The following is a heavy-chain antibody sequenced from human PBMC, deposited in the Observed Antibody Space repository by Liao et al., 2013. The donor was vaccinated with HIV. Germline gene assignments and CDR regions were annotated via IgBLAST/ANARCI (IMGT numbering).Heavy chain of an antibody. CDR1: GGSISSGSYY. V-gene: IGHV4-61*02. Sequence: QVQLQESGPGLVKPSQTLSLTCTVSGGSISSGSYYWSWIRQPAGKGLEWIGRIYTSGSTNYNPSLKSRVTISVDTSKNQFSLKLSSVTAADTAVYYCARGAMVREFPIFDYWGQGTLVTVSS. D-gene: IGHD3-10*01. CDR2: IYTSGST. J-gene: IGHJ4*02. CDR3: ARGAMVREFPIFDY.